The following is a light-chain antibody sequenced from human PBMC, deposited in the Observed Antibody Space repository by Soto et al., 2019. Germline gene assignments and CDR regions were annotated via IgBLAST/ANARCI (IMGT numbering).Light chain of an antibody. CDR2: GAS. CDR3: QHYDTSPSFT. CDR1: QSVSSTY. Sequence: EIVLSQSPGTLSLSPGERATLSCRASQSVSSTYLAWYQQKAGQAPRLLIYGASSRATGIPDRFSGSGSGTDFTLTISRLEPEDFAVYYCQHYDTSPSFTFGQGTKLEIK. V-gene: IGKV3-20*01. J-gene: IGKJ2*01.